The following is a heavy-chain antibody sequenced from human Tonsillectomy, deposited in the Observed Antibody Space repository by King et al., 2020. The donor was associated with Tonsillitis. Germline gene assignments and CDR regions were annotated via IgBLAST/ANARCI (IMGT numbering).Heavy chain of an antibody. V-gene: IGHV3-30*18. J-gene: IGHJ6*02. CDR1: GFTFSSYG. D-gene: IGHD3-9*01. Sequence: VQLVESGGGVVQPGRSLRLSCAASGFTFSSYGMHWVRQAPGKGLEWVAVISYDGSNKYYADSVKGRFTISRDNSKNTLYLQMNSLRAEDTAVYYCAKIAAYYDILTRPQSFYYYYGMDVWGQGTTVTVSS. CDR2: ISYDGSNK. CDR3: AKIAAYYDILTRPQSFYYYYGMDV.